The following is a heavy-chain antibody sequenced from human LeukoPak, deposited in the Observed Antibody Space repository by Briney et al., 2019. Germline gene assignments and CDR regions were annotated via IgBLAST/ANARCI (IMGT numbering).Heavy chain of an antibody. Sequence: SETLSLTXTVSGGSISSSIYYWGWIRQPPGKGLECIGNIYYGGSTYYNPSLKSRVTISVDTSKNQFSLKLSSVTAADTAVYYCARRGYGDYDVFDIWGQGTMVTVSS. D-gene: IGHD4-17*01. CDR3: ARRGYGDYDVFDI. J-gene: IGHJ3*02. CDR2: IYYGGST. CDR1: GGSISSSIYY. V-gene: IGHV4-39*01.